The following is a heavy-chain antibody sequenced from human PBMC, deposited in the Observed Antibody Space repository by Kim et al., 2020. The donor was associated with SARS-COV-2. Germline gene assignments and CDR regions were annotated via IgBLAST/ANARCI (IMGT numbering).Heavy chain of an antibody. CDR3: ARAQTYVWGSYRYTGGPNYFDY. V-gene: IGHV4-34*01. D-gene: IGHD3-16*02. CDR2: INHSGST. Sequence: SETLSLTCAVYGGSFSGYYWSWIRQPPGKGLEWIGEINHSGSTNYNPSLKSRVTISVDTSKNQFSLKLSSVTAADTAVYYCARAQTYVWGSYRYTGGPNYFDYWGQGTLVTVSS. J-gene: IGHJ4*02. CDR1: GGSFSGYY.